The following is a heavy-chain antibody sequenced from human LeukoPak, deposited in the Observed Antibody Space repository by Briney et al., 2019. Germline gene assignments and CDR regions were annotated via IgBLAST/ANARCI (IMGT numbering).Heavy chain of an antibody. CDR3: ATFSKYFDTYAHFLDY. D-gene: IGHD3-22*01. Sequence: SETLSLTCTVSGGSISTYYWSWIRQPPGKGLEWIAYIHHTGSTNYNPSLKSRVTISVDTSKNQFSLRLSSVTAADTAVYYCATFSKYFDTYAHFLDYWGQGILVTVSS. CDR1: GGSISTYY. V-gene: IGHV4-59*08. J-gene: IGHJ4*02. CDR2: IHHTGST.